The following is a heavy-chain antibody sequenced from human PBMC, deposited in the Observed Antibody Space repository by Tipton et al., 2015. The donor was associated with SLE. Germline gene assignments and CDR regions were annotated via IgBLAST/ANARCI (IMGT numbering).Heavy chain of an antibody. D-gene: IGHD6-19*01. V-gene: IGHV3-74*01. Sequence: GSLRLSCIASGFTFRSYAMSWVRRAPGRGLEWVSRISSDGTSTSYADSVKGRFTISRDNAKNTLYVQMNSLRVEDTAVYYCARAQLLADDVYNLWGRGTMVIVSS. CDR2: ISSDGTST. CDR1: GFTFRSYA. J-gene: IGHJ3*01. CDR3: ARAQLLADDVYNL.